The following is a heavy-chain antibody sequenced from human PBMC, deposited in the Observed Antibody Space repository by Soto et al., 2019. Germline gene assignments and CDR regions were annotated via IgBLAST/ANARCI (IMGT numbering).Heavy chain of an antibody. J-gene: IGHJ5*02. V-gene: IGHV1-8*02. D-gene: IGHD5-18*01. CDR1: GSTLTNND. CDR2: MNPGSGDT. Sequence: ASVKVSCKASGSTLTNNDVSWVRQAPGQGLEWMGWMNPGSGDTGYAQKFQGRVTMTRDISIATAYMELNSLTSEDTAIYYCARMESFGSLNWFDPWGQGTLVTVSS. CDR3: ARMESFGSLNWFDP.